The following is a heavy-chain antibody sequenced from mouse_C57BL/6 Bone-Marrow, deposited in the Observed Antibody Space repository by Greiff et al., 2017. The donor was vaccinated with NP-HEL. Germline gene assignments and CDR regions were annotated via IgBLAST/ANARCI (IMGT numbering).Heavy chain of an antibody. CDR2: IYPSDSET. Sequence: QVQLQQPGAELVRPGSSVKLSCKASGYTFTSYWMDWVKQRPGQGLEWIGNIYPSDSETHYNQKFKDKATLTVDKSSSTAYMELRSLTSEDSAVYFCARSGWDPFAYWGQGTLVTVSA. CDR3: ARSGWDPFAY. D-gene: IGHD3-1*01. V-gene: IGHV1-61*01. CDR1: GYTFTSYW. J-gene: IGHJ3*01.